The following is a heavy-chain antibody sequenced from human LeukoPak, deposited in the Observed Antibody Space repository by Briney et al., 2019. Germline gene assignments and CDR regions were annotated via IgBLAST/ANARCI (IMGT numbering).Heavy chain of an antibody. CDR1: GGSISSYY. Sequence: PSETLSLTCTVSGGSISSYYWSWIRQPPGKGLEWIGYIYYSGSTNYNPSLKSRVTISVDTSKNQFSLKLSSVTAADTAVYYCARDQSVAGGTIDYWGQGTLVTVSS. J-gene: IGHJ4*02. D-gene: IGHD6-19*01. CDR3: ARDQSVAGGTIDY. CDR2: IYYSGST. V-gene: IGHV4-59*01.